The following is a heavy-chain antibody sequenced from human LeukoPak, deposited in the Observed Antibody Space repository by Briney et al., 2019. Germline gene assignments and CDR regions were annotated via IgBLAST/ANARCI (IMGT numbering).Heavy chain of an antibody. CDR2: ISGSGGST. CDR1: GFTFSSYG. D-gene: IGHD6-6*01. Sequence: GGSLRLSCAASGFTFSSYGMSWVRQAPGKGLEWVSAISGSGGSTYYADSVKGRFTISRDNSKNTLYLQMNSLRAEDTAVYYCAKIRSGIAARFDAFDIWGQGTMVTVSS. CDR3: AKIRSGIAARFDAFDI. V-gene: IGHV3-23*01. J-gene: IGHJ3*02.